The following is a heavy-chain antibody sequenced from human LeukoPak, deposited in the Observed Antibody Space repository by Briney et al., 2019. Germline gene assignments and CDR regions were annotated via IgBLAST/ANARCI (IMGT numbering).Heavy chain of an antibody. CDR2: VHYRGET. J-gene: IGHJ4*02. CDR3: ARHHESCSTTTCSVDFDS. Sequence: SETLSLTCAVYGGSFSGYYWSWIRQPPGKGLEWLAYVHYRGETNYNPSLKGRLSISADTSKNQLSLKVRSVTAADTAVYYCARHHESCSTTTCSVDFDSWGQGTLVTVSS. D-gene: IGHD2-2*01. V-gene: IGHV4-59*08. CDR1: GGSFSGYY.